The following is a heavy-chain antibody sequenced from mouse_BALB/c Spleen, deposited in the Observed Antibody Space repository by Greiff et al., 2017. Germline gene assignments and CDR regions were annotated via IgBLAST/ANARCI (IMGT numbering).Heavy chain of an antibody. V-gene: IGHV7-3*02. CDR2: IRNKANGYTT. J-gene: IGHJ3*01. CDR1: GFTFTDYY. CDR3: ARGGFAWFAY. Sequence: EVKLVESGGGLVQPGGSLRLSCATSGFTFTDYYMSWVRQPPGQALEWLGFIRNKANGYTTEYSASVKGRFTISRDNSQSILYLQMNTLRAEDSATYYCARGGFAWFAYWGQGTLVTVSA.